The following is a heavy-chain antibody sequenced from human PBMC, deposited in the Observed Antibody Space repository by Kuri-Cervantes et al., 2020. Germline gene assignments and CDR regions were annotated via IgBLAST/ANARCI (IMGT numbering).Heavy chain of an antibody. CDR1: GFTFYRYY. Sequence: GGSLRLSCAASGFTFYRYYMNWVRQAPGKGLEWVSFINSDGNTRYYADSVKGRFTISRDNSKNTLYLQMNSLRPEDTGVYYCAKAPGDAQAALLDYWGQGTLVTVSS. CDR3: AKAPGDAQAALLDY. CDR2: INSDGNTR. J-gene: IGHJ4*02. V-gene: IGHV3-48*01. D-gene: IGHD2-15*01.